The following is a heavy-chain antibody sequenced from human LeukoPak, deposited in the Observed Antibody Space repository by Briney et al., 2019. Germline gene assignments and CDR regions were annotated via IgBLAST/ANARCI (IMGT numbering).Heavy chain of an antibody. CDR3: AKDPGADFWSGYYDY. J-gene: IGHJ4*02. CDR1: GFTFSSYA. Sequence: GGSLRLSCAAFGFTFSSYAMSWVRQAPGKGLEWVSAISGSGGSTYYADSVKGRFTISRDNSKNTLYLQMNSLRAEDTAVYYCAKDPGADFWSGYYDYWGQGTLVTVSS. V-gene: IGHV3-23*01. D-gene: IGHD3-3*01. CDR2: ISGSGGST.